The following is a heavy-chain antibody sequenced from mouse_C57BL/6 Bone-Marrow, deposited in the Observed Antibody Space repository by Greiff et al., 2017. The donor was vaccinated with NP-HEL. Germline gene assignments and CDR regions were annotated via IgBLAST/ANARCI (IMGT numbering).Heavy chain of an antibody. CDR1: GYTFTSYT. CDR2: INPSSGYT. CDR3: AQWLRLVIDY. Sequence: VKIQQSGADLARPGASVKMSCKASGYTFTSYTMHWVKQRPGQGLEWIGYINPSSGYTKYNQKFKDKATLTADKATSTAYMQLSRLTSEDTAVCYCAQWLRLVIDYWGQGTSLTVSS. D-gene: IGHD2-2*01. J-gene: IGHJ2*02. V-gene: IGHV1-4*01.